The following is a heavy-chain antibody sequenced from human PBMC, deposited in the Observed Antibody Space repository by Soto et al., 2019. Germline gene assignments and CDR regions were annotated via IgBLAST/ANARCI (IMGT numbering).Heavy chain of an antibody. Sequence: QVQLVQSGAEVKKPGASVKVSCKASGYTFTSYGISWVRQAPGQGLEWMGWISAYNGNTNYAQKLQGRVTMTTDTPTSTAYMELRSLRSDDTAVYYCARDLSPYCSSTSCYQEYNWFDPWGQGTLVTVSS. V-gene: IGHV1-18*01. D-gene: IGHD2-2*01. CDR1: GYTFTSYG. J-gene: IGHJ5*02. CDR3: ARDLSPYCSSTSCYQEYNWFDP. CDR2: ISAYNGNT.